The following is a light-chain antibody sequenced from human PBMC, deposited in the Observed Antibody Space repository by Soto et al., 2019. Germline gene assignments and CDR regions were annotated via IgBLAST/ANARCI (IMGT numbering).Light chain of an antibody. CDR1: SSDVGGYNY. Sequence: QSALTQPRSVSGSPGQSVTISCTGTSSDVGGYNYVSWYQQHPGKAPKLMIYDVSKRPSGVPDRFSGSKSGNTASLTISGLQAEDEAHYYCSSYTTSYFYVFGPGTKVTVL. V-gene: IGLV2-11*01. CDR2: DVS. J-gene: IGLJ1*01. CDR3: SSYTTSYFYV.